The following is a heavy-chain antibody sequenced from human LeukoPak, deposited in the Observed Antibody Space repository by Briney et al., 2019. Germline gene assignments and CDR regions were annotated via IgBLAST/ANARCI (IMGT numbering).Heavy chain of an antibody. CDR3: ARGVAVVDLEY. V-gene: IGHV1-18*01. CDR2: ISAYNGNT. J-gene: IGHJ4*02. CDR1: SYTFTNYA. Sequence: GASVKVSCKASSYTFTNYAFTWVRQAPGQGLEWMGWISAYNGNTNYAQKLQGRVTMTTDTSTSTAYMELRSLRSDDTAVYYCARGVAVVDLEYWGQGTLVTASS. D-gene: IGHD6-19*01.